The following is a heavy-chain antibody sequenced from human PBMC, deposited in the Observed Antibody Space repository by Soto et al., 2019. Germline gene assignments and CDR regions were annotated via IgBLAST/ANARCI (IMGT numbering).Heavy chain of an antibody. CDR3: TTSQWLVIGNYFDY. D-gene: IGHD6-19*01. Sequence: PAGSLRLSCAASGFTFSNAWMSWVRQAPGKGLEWVGRIKSKTDGGTTDYAAPVKGRFTISRDDSKNTLYLQMNSLKTEDTAVYYCTTSQWLVIGNYFDYWGQGTLVTVSS. J-gene: IGHJ4*02. V-gene: IGHV3-15*01. CDR2: IKSKTDGGTT. CDR1: GFTFSNAW.